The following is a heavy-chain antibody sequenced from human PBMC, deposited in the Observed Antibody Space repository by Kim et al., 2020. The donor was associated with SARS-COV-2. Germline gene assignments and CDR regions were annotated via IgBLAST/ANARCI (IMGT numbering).Heavy chain of an antibody. CDR3: ASPNYSSGWYYFDY. V-gene: IGHV7-4-1*02. CDR1: GYTFTSYA. J-gene: IGHJ4*02. D-gene: IGHD6-19*01. CDR2: INTNTGNP. Sequence: ASVKVSCKASGYTFTSYAMNWVRQAPGQGLEWMGWINTNTGNPTYAQGFTGRFVFSLDTSVSTAYLQISSLKAEDTAVYYCASPNYSSGWYYFDYWGQGTLVTVSS.